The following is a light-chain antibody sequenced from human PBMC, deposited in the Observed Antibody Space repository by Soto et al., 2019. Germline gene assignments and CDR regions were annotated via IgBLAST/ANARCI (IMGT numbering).Light chain of an antibody. CDR1: SSDVGGYNY. CDR3: VSFTVTYSYV. V-gene: IGLV2-14*01. CDR2: DVS. Sequence: QSVLTQPASVSGSPGQSITISCTGTSSDVGGYNYVSWYQQHPGKAPKLVIYDVSRRPAGASDRFSGSKSGSTASLTISTLQAEDEADYYCVSFTVTYSYVFGTGTKVTVL. J-gene: IGLJ1*01.